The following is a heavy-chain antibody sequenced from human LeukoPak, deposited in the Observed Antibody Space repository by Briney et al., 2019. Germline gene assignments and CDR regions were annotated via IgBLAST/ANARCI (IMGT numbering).Heavy chain of an antibody. Sequence: PSETLSLTCTVSGASPYWTWIRQPRGKGLEWIGYIYSTTGTTNSNPSLKSRVTMSLDTSKKHLSLKLSAVTAADTAVYYCARGYGWFDPWGQGILVIVSS. D-gene: IGHD3-10*01. CDR1: GASPY. J-gene: IGHJ5*02. V-gene: IGHV4-4*09. CDR3: ARGYGWFDP. CDR2: IYSTTGTT.